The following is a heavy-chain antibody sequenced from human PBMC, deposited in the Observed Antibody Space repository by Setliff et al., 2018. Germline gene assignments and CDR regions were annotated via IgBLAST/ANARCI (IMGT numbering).Heavy chain of an antibody. Sequence: GGSLRLSCAASGFTFSSYAMSWVRQAPGKGLEWVSAISGSGGSTYYADSVKVRFTISRDNSKNTLYLQMNSLRAEDTAVYYCAKDSSSSWSFDYWGQGTLVTVSS. J-gene: IGHJ4*02. V-gene: IGHV3-23*01. CDR2: ISGSGGST. D-gene: IGHD6-13*01. CDR1: GFTFSSYA. CDR3: AKDSSSSWSFDY.